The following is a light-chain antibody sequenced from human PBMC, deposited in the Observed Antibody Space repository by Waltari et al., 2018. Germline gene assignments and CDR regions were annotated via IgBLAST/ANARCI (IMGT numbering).Light chain of an antibody. CDR2: DVS. J-gene: IGLJ2*01. V-gene: IGLV2-14*03. CDR3: SSYTSVNSVV. Sequence: QSALTQPASVSGSPGQSITISCTGSSSDVGAYNYVSWYQHHPGKAPQLILSDVSDRRSGVSFRCSGSKSGNTASLSISGLRADAEANDSCSSYTSVNSVVFGGGTKVTVL. CDR1: SSDVGAYNY.